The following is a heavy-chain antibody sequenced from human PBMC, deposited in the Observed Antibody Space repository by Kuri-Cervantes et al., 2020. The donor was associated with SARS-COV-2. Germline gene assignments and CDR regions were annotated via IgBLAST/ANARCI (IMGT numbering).Heavy chain of an antibody. V-gene: IGHV4-59*01. D-gene: IGHD5-18*01. Sequence: SETLSLTCTVSGGSISSYYWSWIRQPPGKGLEWIGYIYYSGSTNYNPPLKSRVTISVDTSKNQFSLKLSSVTAADTAVYYCARVGVRSYGVLDYWGQGTLVTVSS. CDR2: IYYSGST. CDR1: GGSISSYY. CDR3: ARVGVRSYGVLDY. J-gene: IGHJ4*02.